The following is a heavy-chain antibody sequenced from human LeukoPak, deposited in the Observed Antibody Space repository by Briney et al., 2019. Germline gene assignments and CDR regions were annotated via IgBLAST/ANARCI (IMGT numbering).Heavy chain of an antibody. CDR1: GGSFSGYY. V-gene: IGHV4-34*01. CDR3: ARVADGDYVDGMDV. J-gene: IGHJ6*02. CDR2: INHSGST. D-gene: IGHD4-17*01. Sequence: PSETLSLTCAVYGGSFSGYYWSWIRQPPGKGLEWIGEINHSGSTNYNPSLKSRVTVSVDTSKNQFSLKLSSVTAADTAVYYCARVADGDYVDGMDVWGQGTTVTVSS.